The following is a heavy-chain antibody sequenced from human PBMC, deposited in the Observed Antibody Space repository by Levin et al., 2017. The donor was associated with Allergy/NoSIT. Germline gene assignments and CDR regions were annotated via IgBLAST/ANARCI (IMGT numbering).Heavy chain of an antibody. J-gene: IGHJ6*02. Sequence: ASVKVSCKASGGTFSSYAISWVRQAPGQGLEWMGRIIPILGIANYAQKFQGRVTITADKSTSTAYMELSSLRSEDTAVYYCARGEHLTGSYLAYYGMDVWGQGTTVTVSS. CDR2: IIPILGIA. CDR3: ARGEHLTGSYLAYYGMDV. D-gene: IGHD1-26*01. CDR1: GGTFSSYA. V-gene: IGHV1-69*04.